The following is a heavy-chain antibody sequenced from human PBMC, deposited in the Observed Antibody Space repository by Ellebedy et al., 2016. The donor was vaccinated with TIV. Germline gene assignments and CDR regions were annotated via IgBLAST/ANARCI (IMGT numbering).Heavy chain of an antibody. CDR1: GFTFSSYW. J-gene: IGHJ4*02. CDR2: VNSDGSET. D-gene: IGHD4-17*01. CDR3: ARDGPLFGDYPDY. V-gene: IGHV3-74*01. Sequence: GESLKISCAASGFTFSSYWMHWVRQAPGEGLVWVSRVNSDGSETRYADSVEGRFTISRDNAKNTLFLQMNGLRAEDTALYYCARDGPLFGDYPDYWGQGTLVTVSS.